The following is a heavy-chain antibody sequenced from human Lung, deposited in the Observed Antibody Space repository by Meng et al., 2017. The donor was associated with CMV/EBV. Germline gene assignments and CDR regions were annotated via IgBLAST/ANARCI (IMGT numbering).Heavy chain of an antibody. CDR2: ISWDGGST. CDR3: AKGLRYYYGMDV. D-gene: IGHD6-19*01. J-gene: IGHJ6*02. V-gene: IGHV3-43D*03. CDR1: GFTFDDYA. Sequence: ESXKISCAASGFTFDDYAMHWVRQALGKGLEWVSLISWDGGSTYYADSVKGRFTISRDNSKNSLYLQMNSLRAEDTALYYCAKGLRYYYGMDVWGQGTTVTVSS.